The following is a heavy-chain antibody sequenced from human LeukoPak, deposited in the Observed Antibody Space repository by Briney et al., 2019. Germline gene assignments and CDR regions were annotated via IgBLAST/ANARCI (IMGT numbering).Heavy chain of an antibody. CDR3: ARVVYSSSWGPFDY. D-gene: IGHD6-13*01. Sequence: GASVKVSCKASGYTFTSYGISWVRQAPGQGLEWMGWISAYNGNTNYAQKLQGRVTMTTDTSTSTAYMELRSLRSDDTAVYYCARVVYSSSWGPFDYWGQGTLVTVSS. CDR1: GYTFTSYG. J-gene: IGHJ4*02. V-gene: IGHV1-18*01. CDR2: ISAYNGNT.